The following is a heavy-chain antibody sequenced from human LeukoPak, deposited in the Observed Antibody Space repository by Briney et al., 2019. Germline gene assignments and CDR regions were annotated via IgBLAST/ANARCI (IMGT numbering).Heavy chain of an antibody. CDR1: GFTFSTYS. CDR3: ARERIAARQYYFDY. Sequence: GGSLRLSCAASGFTFSTYSMGWVRQAPGKGLEWVSNIKGDGSAIYYVDSVKGRFTISRDNAKNSLYLQMNSLRAEATAVYYCARERIAARQYYFDYWGQGTLVTVSS. CDR2: IKGDGSAI. D-gene: IGHD6-6*01. V-gene: IGHV3-7*03. J-gene: IGHJ4*02.